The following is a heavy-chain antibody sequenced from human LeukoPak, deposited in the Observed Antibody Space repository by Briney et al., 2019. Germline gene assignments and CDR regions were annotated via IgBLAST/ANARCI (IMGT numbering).Heavy chain of an antibody. V-gene: IGHV1-2*02. CDR1: GYTFTGYY. J-gene: IGHJ4*02. Sequence: GAAVKVSCKASGYTFTGYYMHWVRQAPGQGLEWMGWINPNSGGTNYAQKFQGRVTMTRDTSISTAYMELSRLRSDDTAVYYCARVRYCSGASCWPFDYWGQGTLVTVSS. CDR3: ARVRYCSGASCWPFDY. D-gene: IGHD2-15*01. CDR2: INPNSGGT.